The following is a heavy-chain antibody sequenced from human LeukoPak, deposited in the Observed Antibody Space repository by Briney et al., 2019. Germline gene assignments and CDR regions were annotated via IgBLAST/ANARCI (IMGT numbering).Heavy chain of an antibody. Sequence: PGGSLRLSCAASGFTFSSYAMHWVRQAPGKGLEWVAVISYDGSNKYYADSVKGRFTTSRDNSKNTLYLQMNSLRAEDTAVYYCAREGGSSWPFDYWGQGTLVTVSS. CDR2: ISYDGSNK. CDR3: AREGGSSWPFDY. CDR1: GFTFSSYA. V-gene: IGHV3-30*01. J-gene: IGHJ4*02. D-gene: IGHD6-13*01.